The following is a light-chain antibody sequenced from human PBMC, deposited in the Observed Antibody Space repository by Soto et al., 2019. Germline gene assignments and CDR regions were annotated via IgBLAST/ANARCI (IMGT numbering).Light chain of an antibody. CDR3: QQSNSMTWT. V-gene: IGKV1-39*01. CDR1: QSISNY. CDR2: AAS. J-gene: IGKJ1*01. Sequence: ILLTQSPSSLSSSVGERVTITCRASQSISNYLNWYQQKPGKAPNLLIYAASTLQSGVPSRFSGGGSGTDFTLTISSLQPEDFATYSCQQSNSMTWTFGQGTKVDIK.